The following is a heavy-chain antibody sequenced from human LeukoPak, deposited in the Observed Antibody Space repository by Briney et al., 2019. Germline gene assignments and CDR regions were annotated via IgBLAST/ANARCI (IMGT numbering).Heavy chain of an antibody. V-gene: IGHV3-7*01. CDR1: GFTFSSYW. CDR2: IKQDGSEK. CDR3: AREGGGSGISDAFDI. D-gene: IGHD3-10*01. Sequence: SGGSLRLSCAASGFTFSSYWMSWVRQAPGKGLEWVANIKQDGSEKYYVDSVKGRFTISRDNAKNSLYLQMNSLRAEDTAVYYCAREGGGSGISDAFDIWGQGTMVTVSS. J-gene: IGHJ3*02.